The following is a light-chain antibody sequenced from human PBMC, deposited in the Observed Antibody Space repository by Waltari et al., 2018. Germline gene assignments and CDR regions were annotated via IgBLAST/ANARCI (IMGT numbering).Light chain of an antibody. V-gene: IGKV3-11*01. Sequence: EIVLTQSPATLSLSPGESATLSCRASQSVNKYLDWFQQKPGQAPRLLIYGASNRAAGIPARFSGSGSGTDFTLTISSLQPEDFATYFCQQTYFTVETFGPGTKVDIK. CDR1: QSVNKY. CDR3: QQTYFTVET. CDR2: GAS. J-gene: IGKJ3*01.